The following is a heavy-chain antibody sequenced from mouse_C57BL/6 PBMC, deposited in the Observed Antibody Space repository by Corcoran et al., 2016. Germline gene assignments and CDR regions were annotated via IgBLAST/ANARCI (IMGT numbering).Heavy chain of an antibody. CDR1: GYTFTTYG. J-gene: IGHJ2*01. CDR2: INTYSGVP. CDR3: ARSEPDGY. D-gene: IGHD2-3*01. V-gene: IGHV9-3*01. Sequence: QIQLVQSGPELKKPGETVKISCKASGYTFTTYGMSWVKQAPGKGLKWMGWINTYSGVPTYADDFKGRFAFSLETSASTAYLQINNLKNEDTATYFCARSEPDGYWGQGTTLTVSS.